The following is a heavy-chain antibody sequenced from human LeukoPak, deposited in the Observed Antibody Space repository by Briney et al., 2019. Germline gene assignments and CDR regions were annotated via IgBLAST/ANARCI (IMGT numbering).Heavy chain of an antibody. V-gene: IGHV1-69*13. Sequence: GAPVKVSCKASGGTFSSYAISWVRQAPGQGLEWMGGIIPIFGTANYAQRFQGRVTITADESTSTAYMELSSLRSEDTAVYYCAGSYYYDSSGDYWGQGTLVTVSS. CDR3: AGSYYYDSSGDY. J-gene: IGHJ4*02. CDR2: IIPIFGTA. CDR1: GGTFSSYA. D-gene: IGHD3-22*01.